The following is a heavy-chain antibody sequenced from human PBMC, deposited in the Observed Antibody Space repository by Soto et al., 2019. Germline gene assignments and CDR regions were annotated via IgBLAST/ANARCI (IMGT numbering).Heavy chain of an antibody. CDR1: GFSLSNARMG. CDR2: IFSNDEK. J-gene: IGHJ6*03. CDR3: ARIVDCSGGSCYLYYMDV. D-gene: IGHD2-15*01. Sequence: QVTLKESGPVLAKPTETLTLTCTVSGFSLSNARMGVSWIRQPPGKALEWLAHIFSNDEKSYSTSLKSRLTISKDTSKSQVVLTMTNMDPVDTATYYCARIVDCSGGSCYLYYMDVWGKGTTVTVSS. V-gene: IGHV2-26*01.